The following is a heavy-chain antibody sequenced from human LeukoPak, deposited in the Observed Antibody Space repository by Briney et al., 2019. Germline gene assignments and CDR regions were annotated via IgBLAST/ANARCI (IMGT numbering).Heavy chain of an antibody. CDR1: GFTSKKYT. D-gene: IGHD3-3*01. CDR2: ISGDGGSI. V-gene: IGHV3-23*01. J-gene: IGHJ4*02. Sequence: GGSLRLSCAASGFTSKKYTMTWVRQPPGKGLEWVSTISGDGGSIYYADSVKGRFTISRDNSKNTMYLQMNSLRAEDTALFYCAKEAEESGYYHLDSWGQGTLVTVSS. CDR3: AKEAEESGYYHLDS.